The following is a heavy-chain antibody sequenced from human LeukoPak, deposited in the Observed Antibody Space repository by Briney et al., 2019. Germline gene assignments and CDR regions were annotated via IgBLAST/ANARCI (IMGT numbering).Heavy chain of an antibody. CDR1: GFTFSSAW. CDR2: IKSKTDGGTT. Sequence: GGSLRLSCAASGFTFSSAWMTWVRQAPGKGLEWVSRIKSKTDGGTTEFAAPVKGRFTISRDDSKNTLFLQMNSLKTEDTAVYYCTTALTHNFDYWGQGTLVTVSS. V-gene: IGHV3-15*01. CDR3: TTALTHNFDY. J-gene: IGHJ4*02.